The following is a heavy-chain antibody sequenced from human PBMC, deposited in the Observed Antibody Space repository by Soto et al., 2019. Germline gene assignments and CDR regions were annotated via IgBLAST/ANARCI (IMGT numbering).Heavy chain of an antibody. D-gene: IGHD2-15*01. J-gene: IGHJ4*02. CDR1: GFTFSSYG. Sequence: QVQLVESGGGVVQPGRSLRLSCAASGFTFSSYGMHWVRQAPGKGLEWVAVIWYDGSNKYYADSAKGRFTISRDNSKNTLYLQMNSLRAEDTAVYYCARDRRIPSYFDYWGQGTLVTVSS. CDR3: ARDRRIPSYFDY. CDR2: IWYDGSNK. V-gene: IGHV3-33*01.